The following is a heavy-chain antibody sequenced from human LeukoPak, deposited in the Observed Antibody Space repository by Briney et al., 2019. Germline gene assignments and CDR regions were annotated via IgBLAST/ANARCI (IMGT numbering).Heavy chain of an antibody. CDR2: ISDNGDST. CDR3: AKDPTRWEPYYFDY. J-gene: IGHJ4*02. D-gene: IGHD1-26*01. CDR1: GFIFSNYA. Sequence: GGSLRLPCAASGFIFSNYAMSWVRQAPGKGLEWVSSISDNGDSTYYADSVKGRFTISRDNSRNTLYLQMNSLRADDTAVYYCAKDPTRWEPYYFDYWGQGTLVTVSS. V-gene: IGHV3-23*01.